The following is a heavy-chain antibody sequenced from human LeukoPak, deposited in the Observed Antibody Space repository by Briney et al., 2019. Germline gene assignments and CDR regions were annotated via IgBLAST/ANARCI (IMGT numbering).Heavy chain of an antibody. CDR2: IYHSGDT. Sequence: PSETLSLTCTVSGGSISSSYWSWIRQPPGKGLEWIGYIYHSGDTNSNPSLKSRVTISVDTSKNQFSLKLSSVTAADTAVYYCARGVYIAAAQYGYWGQGTLVSVSS. V-gene: IGHV4-59*01. D-gene: IGHD6-13*01. CDR3: ARGVYIAAAQYGY. CDR1: GGSISSSY. J-gene: IGHJ4*02.